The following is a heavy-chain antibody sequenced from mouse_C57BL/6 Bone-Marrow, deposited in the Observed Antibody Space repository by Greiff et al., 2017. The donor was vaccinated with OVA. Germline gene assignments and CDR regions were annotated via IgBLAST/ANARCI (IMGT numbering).Heavy chain of an antibody. Sequence: QVTLKVSDPGILQPSQTLSLTCSFSGFSLSTFGMGVGWIRPPSGKGLDWLAHICWDDDKYFNPSLKRRLTISKDTSKNQVLLKNANVVTAETATYYCARIALYDYDDFDVWGTGTTVTVSS. CDR1: GFSLSTFGMG. D-gene: IGHD2-4*01. CDR2: ICWDDDK. V-gene: IGHV8-8*01. CDR3: ARIALYDYDDFDV. J-gene: IGHJ1*03.